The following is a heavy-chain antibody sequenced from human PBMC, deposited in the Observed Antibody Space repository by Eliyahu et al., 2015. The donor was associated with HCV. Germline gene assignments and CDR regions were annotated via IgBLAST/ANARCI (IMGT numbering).Heavy chain of an antibody. CDR1: GFSLSTSGVG. J-gene: IGHJ4*02. D-gene: IGHD1-26*01. Sequence: QITLKESGPTLVKPTQTLTLTCTFSGFSLSTSGVGVGWIRQPPGKALEWLALIYWDDDKRYSPSLKSRLTITKDTSKNQVVLTMTNMDPVDTATYYCAHRLSVGATQWNHFDYWGQGTLVTVSS. CDR2: IYWDDDK. V-gene: IGHV2-5*02. CDR3: AHRLSVGATQWNHFDY.